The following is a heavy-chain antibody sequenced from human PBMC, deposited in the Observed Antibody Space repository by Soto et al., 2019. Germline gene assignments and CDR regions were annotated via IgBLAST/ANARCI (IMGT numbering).Heavy chain of an antibody. CDR3: AKWHTYNYDSLAFSGFDC. Sequence: EVQVSESGGGLVQPGGSLRLSCTASGFTFSSSAMTWVRQAPGKGLEWVSAISGGDGSPSYADSVKGRFTISRENSKNTLYLHMNSLRADDTAAYYCAKWHTYNYDSLAFSGFDCWGQGTQVTVSS. D-gene: IGHD3-16*01. V-gene: IGHV3-23*01. CDR1: GFTFSSSA. CDR2: ISGGDGSP. J-gene: IGHJ4*02.